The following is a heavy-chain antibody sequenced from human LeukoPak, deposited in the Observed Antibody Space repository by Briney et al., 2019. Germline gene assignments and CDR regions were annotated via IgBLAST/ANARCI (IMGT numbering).Heavy chain of an antibody. D-gene: IGHD5-24*01. CDR2: ISSRSTYK. CDR3: ARAGEDVEMTPIPLDY. V-gene: IGHV3-21*06. Sequence: PGGSLRLSCVVSGFTFSAYSVHWVRQAPGKGLEWVSSISSRSTYKHYADSVKGRFTISRDNAKNSLYLQMNSLRADDTALYYCARAGEDVEMTPIPLDYWGQGTLVTVSS. CDR1: GFTFSAYS. J-gene: IGHJ4*02.